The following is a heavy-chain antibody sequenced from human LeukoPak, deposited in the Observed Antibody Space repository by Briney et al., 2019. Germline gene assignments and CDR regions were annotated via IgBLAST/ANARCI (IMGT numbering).Heavy chain of an antibody. CDR2: IIPILGIA. V-gene: IGHV1-69*04. D-gene: IGHD6-19*01. CDR3: ARGTYSVAGHPKAPRAFDI. CDR1: GGTFSSYA. J-gene: IGHJ3*02. Sequence: ASVKVSCKASGGTFSSYAISWVRQAPGQGLEWMGRIIPILGIANYAQKFQGRVTMTRNTSISTAYMELSSLRSEDTAVYYCARGTYSVAGHPKAPRAFDIWGQGTMVTVSS.